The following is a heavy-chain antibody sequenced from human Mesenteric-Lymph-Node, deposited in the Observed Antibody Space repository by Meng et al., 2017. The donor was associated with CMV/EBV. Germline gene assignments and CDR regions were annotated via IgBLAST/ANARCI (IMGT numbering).Heavy chain of an antibody. D-gene: IGHD3-16*01. J-gene: IGHJ6*02. Sequence: GESLKISCAVSGFTVTNGHMNWVRQAPGQGLEWIAVVCDADKTNYVDSVKGRFTISRDTSKNTLYLQMNSLRIEDTAVYYCAKAGGVEPYYYSYYGMDVWGQGTTVTVSS. V-gene: IGHV3-53*01. CDR2: VCDADKT. CDR3: AKAGGVEPYYYSYYGMDV. CDR1: GFTVTNGH.